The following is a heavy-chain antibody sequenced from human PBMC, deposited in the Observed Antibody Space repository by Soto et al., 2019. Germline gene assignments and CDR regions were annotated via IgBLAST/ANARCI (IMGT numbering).Heavy chain of an antibody. CDR3: ARVRAAAGTGWFDP. CDR2: ISSSSSTI. CDR1: GFTFSSYS. D-gene: IGHD6-13*01. V-gene: IGHV3-48*01. J-gene: IGHJ5*02. Sequence: VQLVESGGGLVQPGGSLRLSCAASGFTFSSYSMNWVRQAPGKGLEWVSYISSSSSTIYYADSVKGRFTISRDNAKNSLYLQMNSLRAEDTAVYYCARVRAAAGTGWFDPWGQGTLVTVSS.